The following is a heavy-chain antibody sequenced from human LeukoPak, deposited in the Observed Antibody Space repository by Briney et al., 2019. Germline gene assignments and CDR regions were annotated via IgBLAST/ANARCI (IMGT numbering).Heavy chain of an antibody. V-gene: IGHV3-23*01. CDR2: ISGSGGST. J-gene: IGHJ2*01. CDR1: GFTFSSYA. CDR3: AKSKDGLLMDWYFDL. D-gene: IGHD3/OR15-3a*01. Sequence: GGSLRISCAASGFTFSSYAMSWVRQAPGKGLEWVSAISGSGGSTYYADSVKGRFTISRDNSKNTLYLQMNSLRAEDTAVYYCAKSKDGLLMDWYFDLWGRGTLVTVSS.